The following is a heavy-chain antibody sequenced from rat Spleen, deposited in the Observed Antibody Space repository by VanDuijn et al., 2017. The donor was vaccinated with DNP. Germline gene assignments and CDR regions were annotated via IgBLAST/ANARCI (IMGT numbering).Heavy chain of an antibody. V-gene: IGHV5-31*01. Sequence: EVQLVETGGGLVQPGRSLKLSCVASGFTFSSYWMYWIRQAPGKGLEWVASISNTGDNTYYSDSVKGRFSLYRDNAISTLYLQWDSLRSEDTATYYCTPAGSYGFDYWGQGVMVTVSS. J-gene: IGHJ2*01. D-gene: IGHD1-2*01. CDR1: GFTFSSYW. CDR3: TPAGSYGFDY. CDR2: ISNTGDNT.